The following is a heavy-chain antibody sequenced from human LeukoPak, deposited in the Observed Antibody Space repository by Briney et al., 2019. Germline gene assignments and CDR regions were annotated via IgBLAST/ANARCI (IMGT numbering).Heavy chain of an antibody. V-gene: IGHV1-69*13. D-gene: IGHD1-26*01. CDR1: GGSFSSYV. J-gene: IGHJ4*02. CDR2: IIPIFGTA. Sequence: SVKVSLKDSGGSFSSYVICWVRQTPGRGLEWLGGIIPIFGTASYAHKFVRRVRITSDESTSTAYMELTSLRSEDTALYYCARVRVGATTIDYWGQGTLVTVSS. CDR3: ARVRVGATTIDY.